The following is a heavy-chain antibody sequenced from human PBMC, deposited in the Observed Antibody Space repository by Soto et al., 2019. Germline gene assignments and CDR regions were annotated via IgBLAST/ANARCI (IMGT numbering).Heavy chain of an antibody. J-gene: IGHJ4*02. CDR3: ASRYYYDSSGPSDY. D-gene: IGHD3-22*01. CDR1: GGSISSGGYS. V-gene: IGHV4-30-2*01. Sequence: TSETLSLTCAVSGGSISSGGYSWSWIRQPPGKGLEWIGYIYHSGSTYYNPSLKSRVTISVDRSKNQFSLKLSSVTAADTAVYYCASRYYYDSSGPSDYWGQGTLVTVSS. CDR2: IYHSGST.